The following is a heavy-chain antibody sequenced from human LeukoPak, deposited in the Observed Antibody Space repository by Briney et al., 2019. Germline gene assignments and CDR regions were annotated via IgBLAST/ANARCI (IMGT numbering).Heavy chain of an antibody. CDR1: GFTVSSNY. J-gene: IGHJ4*02. D-gene: IGHD3-10*02. V-gene: IGHV3-7*01. CDR3: AGDFAPMSPDY. CDR2: IKQDGSEK. Sequence: GGSLRLSCAASGFTVSSNYMSWVRQAPGKGLEWVANIKQDGSEKYYVDSVKGRFTISRDNAKNSLYLQMNSLRAEDTAVYYCAGDFAPMSPDYWGQGTLVTVSS.